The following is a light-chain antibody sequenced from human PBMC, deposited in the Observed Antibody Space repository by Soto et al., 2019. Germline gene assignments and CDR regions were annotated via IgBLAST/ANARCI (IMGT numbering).Light chain of an antibody. CDR2: GAS. Sequence: EVVLTQSPATLSVSAGGTVTLSCRASQSVRTNVAWYQQIPGQAPRLLVYGASTRATGVPARFTGSGSGIEFSLTISSLLSEDSAFYYCQQYFNWPLTWAFGLGTKV. CDR3: QQYFNWPLTWA. V-gene: IGKV3-15*01. CDR1: QSVRTN. J-gene: IGKJ1*01.